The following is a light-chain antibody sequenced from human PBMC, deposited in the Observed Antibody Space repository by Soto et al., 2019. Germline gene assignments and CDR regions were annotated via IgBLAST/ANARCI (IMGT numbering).Light chain of an antibody. V-gene: IGKV3D-15*01. Sequence: EIVMTQSPATLSVSAGERVTLSSRASQSVSSNLAWYQQKPGQAPRLLIYGASTRATGIPARFSGSGSGTDFTLTISSLQSEDFAVYYCQQYNNWPPLTFGGGTKVEI. CDR1: QSVSSN. J-gene: IGKJ4*01. CDR2: GAS. CDR3: QQYNNWPPLT.